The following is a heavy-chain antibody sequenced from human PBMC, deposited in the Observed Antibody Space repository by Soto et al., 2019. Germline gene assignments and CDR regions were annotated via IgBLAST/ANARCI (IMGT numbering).Heavy chain of an antibody. Sequence: ASVKVSCKASGYTFTSYDINCVRQATGQGLEWMGWMNPNSGNTGYAQKFQGRVTITRNTSISTAYMELSSLRSEDTAVYYCAKDIYCSGGSCYYDAFDIWGQGTMVTVSS. CDR2: MNPNSGNT. J-gene: IGHJ3*02. CDR1: GYTFTSYD. D-gene: IGHD2-15*01. V-gene: IGHV1-8*01. CDR3: AKDIYCSGGSCYYDAFDI.